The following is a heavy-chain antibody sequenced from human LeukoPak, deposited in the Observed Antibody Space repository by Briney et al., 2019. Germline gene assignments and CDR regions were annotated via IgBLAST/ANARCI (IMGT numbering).Heavy chain of an antibody. Sequence: GGSLRLSCAASGFIVSSNYMSWVRQAPGKGLEWVSVIYSGGSTNYADSVKGRFTISRDNSKNTLYLQMNSLRAEDTAVYYCARAGGGYYSFDYWGQGTPVTVSS. CDR1: GFIVSSNY. J-gene: IGHJ4*02. V-gene: IGHV3-53*01. CDR3: ARAGGGYYSFDY. CDR2: IYSGGST. D-gene: IGHD3-22*01.